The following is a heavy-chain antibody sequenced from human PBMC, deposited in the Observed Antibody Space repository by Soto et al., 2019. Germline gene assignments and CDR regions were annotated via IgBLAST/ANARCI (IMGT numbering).Heavy chain of an antibody. D-gene: IGHD3-3*01. CDR3: ARHCGWRGRTVSEDKHSYFDY. CDR2: IYYSGST. J-gene: IGHJ4*02. V-gene: IGHV4-39*01. Sequence: SETLSLTCTVSGGSISSSSYYWGWIRQPPGKGLEWIGSIYYSGSTYYNPSLKSRVTISVDTSKNQFSLKLSSVTAADTAVYYCARHCGWRGRTVSEDKHSYFDYWGQGTLVTVSS. CDR1: GGSISSSSYY.